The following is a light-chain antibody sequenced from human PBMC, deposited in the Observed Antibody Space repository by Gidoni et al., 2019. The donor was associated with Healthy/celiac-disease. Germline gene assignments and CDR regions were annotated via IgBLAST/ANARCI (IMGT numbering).Light chain of an antibody. CDR3: QKYNSAPIFT. CDR2: AAS. J-gene: IGKJ3*01. CDR1: QGISNY. V-gene: IGKV1-27*01. Sequence: DIQMTQSPSSLSASVGDRVTITGRASQGISNYLAWYQQKPGKVPKLLLYAASTLQSGVPSRFSGSGSGTDFTLTISSLQPEDVATYYCQKYNSAPIFTFGPGTKVDIK.